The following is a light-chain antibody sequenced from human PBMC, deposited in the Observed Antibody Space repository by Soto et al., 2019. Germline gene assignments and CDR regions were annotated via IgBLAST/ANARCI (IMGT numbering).Light chain of an antibody. J-gene: IGKJ1*01. CDR3: QQYGGSRWT. CDR1: QSVSSTY. V-gene: IGKV3-20*01. Sequence: EIVLTQSPGTLSLSPGERATLSCRASQSVSSTYLAWYQQKPGQAHRLLIYGASNRATGIPDRFSGSGSGTDFTLTISSLEPEDFAVYYCQQYGGSRWTFGQGTRVDI. CDR2: GAS.